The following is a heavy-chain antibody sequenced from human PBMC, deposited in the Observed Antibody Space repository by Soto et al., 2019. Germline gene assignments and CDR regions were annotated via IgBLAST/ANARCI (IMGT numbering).Heavy chain of an antibody. V-gene: IGHV1-18*04. Sequence: ASVKVSCKASGYTFTSCGISWVRQAPGQGLEWMGWISAYNGSTNYAQKLQGRVTMTTDTSTSTAYMELRSLRSDDTAVYYCARDKYCSSTSCYNWFDHWGQGTLVTVSS. CDR1: GYTFTSCG. D-gene: IGHD2-2*01. J-gene: IGHJ5*02. CDR2: ISAYNGST. CDR3: ARDKYCSSTSCYNWFDH.